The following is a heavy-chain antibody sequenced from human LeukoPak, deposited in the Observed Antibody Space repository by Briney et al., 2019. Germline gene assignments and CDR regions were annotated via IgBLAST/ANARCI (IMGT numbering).Heavy chain of an antibody. J-gene: IGHJ4*02. V-gene: IGHV1-18*01. D-gene: IGHD2-2*01. CDR3: ARDSGYCSSTSCQASDY. CDR2: ISAYNGNT. Sequence: ASVKVSCKASGYTFTSYGISWVRQAPGQGLEWMGWISAYNGNTNYAQKPQGRVTMTTDTSTSTAYMELRSLRSDNTAVYYCARDSGYCSSTSCQASDYWGQGTLVTVSS. CDR1: GYTFTSYG.